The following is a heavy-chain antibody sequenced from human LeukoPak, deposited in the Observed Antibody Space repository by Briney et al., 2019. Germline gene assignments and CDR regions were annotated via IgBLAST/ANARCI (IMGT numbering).Heavy chain of an antibody. D-gene: IGHD7-27*01. CDR2: INPSGGST. J-gene: IGHJ3*02. V-gene: IGHV1-46*01. CDR3: ARDLSLGAFDI. Sequence: ASVKVSCKASGYTFTSYYMHWVRQAPGKGLEWMGIINPSGGSTSYAQKFQGRVTMTRDTSTSTVYMELRSLRSDDTAVYYCARDLSLGAFDIWGQGTMVTVSS. CDR1: GYTFTSYY.